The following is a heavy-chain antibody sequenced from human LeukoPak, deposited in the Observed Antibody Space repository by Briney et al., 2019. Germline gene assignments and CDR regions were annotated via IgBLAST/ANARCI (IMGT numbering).Heavy chain of an antibody. Sequence: QAGGSLRLSCAASGFTFSSYGMHWVRQAPGKGLEWVAVISYDGSNKYYADSVKGRFTISRDNSKNTLYLQMNSLRAEDTAVYYCAREPLLHDYSNQFDYWGQGTLVTVSS. CDR3: AREPLLHDYSNQFDY. V-gene: IGHV3-30*03. CDR2: ISYDGSNK. CDR1: GFTFSSYG. D-gene: IGHD4-11*01. J-gene: IGHJ4*02.